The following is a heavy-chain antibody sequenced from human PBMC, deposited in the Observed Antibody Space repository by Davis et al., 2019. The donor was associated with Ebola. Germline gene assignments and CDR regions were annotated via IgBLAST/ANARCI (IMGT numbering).Heavy chain of an antibody. CDR1: GSSFTSYW. D-gene: IGHD5/OR15-5a*01. V-gene: IGHV5-51*01. J-gene: IGHJ6*02. CDR3: ARQRSTFYYYYGMDV. CDR2: IYPGDSDT. Sequence: PGGSLRLSCKGSGSSFTSYWIGWVRQMPGKGLEWMGIIYPGDSDTRYSPSFQGQVTISADKSISTAYLQWSSLKASDTAMYYCARQRSTFYYYYGMDVWGQGTTVTVSS.